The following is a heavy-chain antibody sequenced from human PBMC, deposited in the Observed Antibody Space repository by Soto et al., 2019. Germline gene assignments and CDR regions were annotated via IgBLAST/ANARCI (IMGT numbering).Heavy chain of an antibody. V-gene: IGHV1-18*01. D-gene: IGHD1-20*01. Sequence: ASVEIARKASGYTVTISGIALVRKAPGQGLEWMGWISAYNGNTNYAQKLQGRVTMTTDTSTSTAYMELRSLRSDDTAVYYCARDMGITGTTSHDDAFDIWGQGTMVTVSS. J-gene: IGHJ3*02. CDR2: ISAYNGNT. CDR1: GYTVTISG. CDR3: ARDMGITGTTSHDDAFDI.